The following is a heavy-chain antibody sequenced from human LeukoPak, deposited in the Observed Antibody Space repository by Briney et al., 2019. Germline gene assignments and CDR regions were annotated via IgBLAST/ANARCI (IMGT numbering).Heavy chain of an antibody. CDR2: IRSKAYGGTT. D-gene: IGHD3-3*01. J-gene: IGHJ4*02. V-gene: IGHV3-49*04. CDR1: GFTFGDYA. Sequence: GGSLRLSCTASGFTFGDYAMSWVRQAPGKGREWVGFIRSKAYGGTTEYAASVKGRFTISRDDSKSIAYLQMNSLKTEDTAVYYCTRVELDDFWSGYRSHFDYWGQGTLVTVSS. CDR3: TRVELDDFWSGYRSHFDY.